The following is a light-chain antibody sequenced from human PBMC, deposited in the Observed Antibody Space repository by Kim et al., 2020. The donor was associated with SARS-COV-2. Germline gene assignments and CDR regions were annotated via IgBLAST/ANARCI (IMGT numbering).Light chain of an antibody. Sequence: GQSVTISCAGTNNDVGVYNYVSWYQQPPGKAPNLMIFDVTTRPSGVPDRFSGSKSGKTASLTVSGLQAEDEADYYCCSYAGSSTVVFGGGTQLTVL. CDR1: NNDVGVYNY. J-gene: IGLJ2*01. CDR2: DVT. V-gene: IGLV2-11*03. CDR3: CSYAGSSTVV.